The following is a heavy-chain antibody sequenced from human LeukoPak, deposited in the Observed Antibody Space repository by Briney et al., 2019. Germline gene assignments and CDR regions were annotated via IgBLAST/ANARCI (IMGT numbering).Heavy chain of an antibody. J-gene: IGHJ4*02. CDR1: GYTFTGYY. Sequence: GASVKVSCKASGYTFTGYYMHWVRQAPGQGLEWMGWINPNSGGTNYAQKFQGRVSMTRDTSISTAYMELSRLRSDDTAVYYCARFLLSGYPGYFDYWGQGTLVTVSS. V-gene: IGHV1-2*02. CDR2: INPNSGGT. D-gene: IGHD3-22*01. CDR3: ARFLLSGYPGYFDY.